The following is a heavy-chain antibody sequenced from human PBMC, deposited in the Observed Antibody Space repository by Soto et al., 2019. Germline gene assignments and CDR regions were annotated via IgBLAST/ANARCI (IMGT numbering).Heavy chain of an antibody. CDR1: GYNFAGYW. Sequence: PGESLTISCKVSGYNFAGYWIAWLRQMPGKGLELMGIIYPSDSDTRYRPSFQGQVTISADKSISSAYLQWSSLRASDTAMYYCARGGVSTRTFDYWGQGTPVTVSS. CDR2: IYPSDSDT. D-gene: IGHD3-3*01. J-gene: IGHJ4*02. V-gene: IGHV5-51*01. CDR3: ARGGVSTRTFDY.